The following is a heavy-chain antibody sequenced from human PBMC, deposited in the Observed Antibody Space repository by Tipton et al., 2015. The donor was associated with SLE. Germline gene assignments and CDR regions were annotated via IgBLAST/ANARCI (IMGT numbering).Heavy chain of an antibody. D-gene: IGHD3-22*01. CDR1: GGSINSYY. J-gene: IGHJ4*02. CDR2: IHSSGST. V-gene: IGHV4-59*01. Sequence: TLSLTCTVSGGSINSYYWSWIRQPPGKGLEWIGYIHSSGSTNYNSSLESRVTISIDTSRNQFSLKLTSVTAADTAVYYCARSDRGYWGQGTLVTVSS. CDR3: ARSDRGY.